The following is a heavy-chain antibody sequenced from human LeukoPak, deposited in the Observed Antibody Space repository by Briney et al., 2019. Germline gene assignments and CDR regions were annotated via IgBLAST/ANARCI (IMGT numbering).Heavy chain of an antibody. CDR2: ITSSSSTI. V-gene: IGHV3-48*01. J-gene: IGHJ4*02. CDR1: GFTFSSYS. Sequence: GGSLRLSCAASGFTFSSYSMNWVRQAPGKGLEWVSYITSSSSTIYYADSVKGRFTISRDNAKNSLYLQMNSLRAEDTAVYYCARGRGADYGGNSVYFDYWGQGTLVTVSS. D-gene: IGHD4-23*01. CDR3: ARGRGADYGGNSVYFDY.